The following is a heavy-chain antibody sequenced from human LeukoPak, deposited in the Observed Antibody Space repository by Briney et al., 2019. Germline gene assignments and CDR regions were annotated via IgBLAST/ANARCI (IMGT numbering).Heavy chain of an antibody. Sequence: KTSETLSLTCTVSGGSISSYYWSWIRQPPGKGLEWIGYIYYSGSTNYNPSLKSRVTISVDTSKNQFSLKLSSVTAADTAVYYCARDKAPWFGGNWFDPWGQGTLVTVSS. J-gene: IGHJ5*02. CDR2: IYYSGST. V-gene: IGHV4-59*01. D-gene: IGHD3-10*01. CDR1: GGSISSYY. CDR3: ARDKAPWFGGNWFDP.